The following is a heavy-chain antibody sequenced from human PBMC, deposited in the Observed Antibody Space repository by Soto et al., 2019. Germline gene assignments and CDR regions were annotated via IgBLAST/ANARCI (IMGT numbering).Heavy chain of an antibody. D-gene: IGHD3-16*01. CDR1: GFMFKSYV. J-gene: IGHJ4*02. V-gene: IGHV3-30*19. CDR2: TSYNGNDK. Sequence: QLQLVESGGGVVQPGTSLRLSCTASGFMFKSYVMHWVRQAPGKGLEWVALTSYNGNDKYYGDSVKGRFTVSRDNSKNTLHLQMDSLRPEATALYYCARWGTTGGFELWGQGTLVSVSS. CDR3: ARWGTTGGFEL.